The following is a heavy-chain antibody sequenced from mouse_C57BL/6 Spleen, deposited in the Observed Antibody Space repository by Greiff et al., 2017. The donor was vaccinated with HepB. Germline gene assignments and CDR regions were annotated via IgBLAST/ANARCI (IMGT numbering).Heavy chain of an antibody. D-gene: IGHD2-4*01. J-gene: IGHJ3*01. V-gene: IGHV5-4*01. CDR3: ARDQDGRLRGGFAY. CDR1: GFTFSSYA. CDR2: ISDGGSYT. Sequence: EVMLVESGGGLVKPGGSLKLSCAASGFTFSSYAMSWVRQTPEKRLEWVATISDGGSYTYYPDNVKGRFTISRDNAKNNLYLQMSHLKSEDTAMYYCARDQDGRLRGGFAYWGQGTLVTGSA.